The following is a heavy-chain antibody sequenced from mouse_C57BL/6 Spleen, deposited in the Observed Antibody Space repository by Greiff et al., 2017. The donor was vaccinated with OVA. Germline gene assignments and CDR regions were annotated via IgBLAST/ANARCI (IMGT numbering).Heavy chain of an antibody. V-gene: IGHV1-55*01. CDR3: AREFCITTVVPYAMDY. D-gene: IGHD1-1*01. J-gene: IGHJ4*01. CDR1: GYTFTSYW. CDR2: IYPGSGST. Sequence: QVQLKQPGAELVKPGASVKMSCKASGYTFTSYWITWVKQRPGQGLEWIGDIYPGSGSTNYNEKFKSKATLTVDTSSSTAYMQLSSLTSEDSAVYYCAREFCITTVVPYAMDYWGQGTSVTVSS.